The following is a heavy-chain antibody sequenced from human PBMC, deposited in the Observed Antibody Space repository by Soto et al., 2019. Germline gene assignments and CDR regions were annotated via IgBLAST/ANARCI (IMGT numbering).Heavy chain of an antibody. Sequence: QVQLEQSGAEVKKPGASVKVSCKASGYSFMSHWMHWVRQAPGQGLEWMGVINPSGTNTMYAQKFQGRVTLTRDMSTSTDYMELSSLTSEDTALYYCARDNSAYDSSSWFDPWGQGTLVTVSS. CDR3: ARDNSAYDSSSWFDP. CDR2: INPSGTNT. CDR1: GYSFMSHW. D-gene: IGHD5-12*01. J-gene: IGHJ5*02. V-gene: IGHV1-46*01.